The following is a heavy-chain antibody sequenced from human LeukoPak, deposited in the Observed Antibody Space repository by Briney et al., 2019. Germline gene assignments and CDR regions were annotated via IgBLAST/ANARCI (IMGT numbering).Heavy chain of an antibody. J-gene: IGHJ4*02. CDR1: GFTFSSYA. D-gene: IGHD6-13*01. CDR3: AKVEQQLVLSPVDWAYYFDY. Sequence: GGSLRLSCAASGFTFSSYAMSWVRQAPGRGLEWVSAISGSGGSTYYADSVKGRFTISRDNSKNTLYLQMNSLRAEDTAVYYCAKVEQQLVLSPVDWAYYFDYWGQGTLVTVSS. CDR2: ISGSGGST. V-gene: IGHV3-23*01.